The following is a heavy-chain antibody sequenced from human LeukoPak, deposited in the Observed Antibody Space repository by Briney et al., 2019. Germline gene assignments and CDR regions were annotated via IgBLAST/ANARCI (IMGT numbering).Heavy chain of an antibody. V-gene: IGHV4-39*01. CDR1: GGSISSSSNY. Sequence: SETLSLTCSASGGSISSSSNYWGWIRLPPGKGLEWIGSIYYSGSTHYNPSLKSRVTMSVDTSKNQFSLKLSSVTAADTAVYFCARQQYFHDSSGLDAFDIWGQGAMVTVSS. CDR3: ARQQYFHDSSGLDAFDI. D-gene: IGHD3-22*01. J-gene: IGHJ3*02. CDR2: IYYSGST.